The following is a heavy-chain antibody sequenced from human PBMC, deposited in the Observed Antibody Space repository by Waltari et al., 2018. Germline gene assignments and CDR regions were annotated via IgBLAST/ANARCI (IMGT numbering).Heavy chain of an antibody. CDR1: GFPLSGYW. Sequence: EVQLVESGGGLVQPGGSLRLSCIASGFPLSGYWMHWVRQVPGKGLVWVSRVKYDGTETTYADSVKGRFTSSRDNARNTLYLQMNSLRAEDTAVYYCARSDYTDFWGLGTLVTVSS. CDR2: VKYDGTET. CDR3: ARSDYTDF. J-gene: IGHJ4*02. V-gene: IGHV3-74*01. D-gene: IGHD3-16*01.